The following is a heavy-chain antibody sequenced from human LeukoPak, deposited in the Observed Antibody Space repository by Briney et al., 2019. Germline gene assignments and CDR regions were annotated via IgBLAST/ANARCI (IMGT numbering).Heavy chain of an antibody. CDR1: GFTFSSYA. V-gene: IGHV3-23*01. Sequence: GGSLRLSYAASGFTFSSYAMSWVRQAPGRGLGWVSAISGSGGSTYYADSVKGRFTISRDNSKNTLYLQMNSLRAEDTAVYYCATSNIVNGDFDYWGQGTLVTVSS. CDR2: ISGSGGST. CDR3: ATSNIVNGDFDY. J-gene: IGHJ4*02. D-gene: IGHD2-15*01.